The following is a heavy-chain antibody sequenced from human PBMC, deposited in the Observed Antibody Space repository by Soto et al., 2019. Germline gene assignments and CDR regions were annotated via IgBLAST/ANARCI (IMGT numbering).Heavy chain of an antibody. CDR3: ARRMGDWFFDL. D-gene: IGHD1-26*01. CDR1: GYSFTTYW. V-gene: IGHV5-51*03. CDR2: IYPGDSDT. J-gene: IGHJ2*01. Sequence: EVQLVQSGAEVIKPGESLKISCKGSGYSFTTYWIGWVRQMPGKGLEWMAIIYPGDSDTKYSPSFQGQVTISVDKSSSTAYLQWSSLKASDTAVYYCARRMGDWFFDLWGRGTLVTVSS.